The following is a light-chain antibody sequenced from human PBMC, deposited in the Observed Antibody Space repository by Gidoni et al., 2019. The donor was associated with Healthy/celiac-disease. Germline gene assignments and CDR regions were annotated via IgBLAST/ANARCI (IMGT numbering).Light chain of an antibody. V-gene: IGKV1-33*01. CDR3: QQYDNL. Sequence: DIQMTQSTSSLSASVGDRVTITCQASQDISNYLNWYQQKPGKAPKLLIYDASNLETGVPSRFSGSGSGTDFTFTISSLQPEDIATYYCQQYDNLFGPGTKVDIK. J-gene: IGKJ3*01. CDR1: QDISNY. CDR2: DAS.